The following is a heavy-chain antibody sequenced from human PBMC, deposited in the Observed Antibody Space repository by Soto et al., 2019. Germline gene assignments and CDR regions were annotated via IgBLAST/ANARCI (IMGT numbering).Heavy chain of an antibody. V-gene: IGHV3-23*01. Sequence: EVQLLESGGGLVQPGGSLRLSCAASGFTFSSYAMSWVRQAPGKGLEWVSGISGSGGSTYYADSVKGRFTISRDNSKNTVYLQMNSLRAEDTAVYYCAKDREDGYKYFDHWGQGTLVTVSS. J-gene: IGHJ4*02. CDR2: ISGSGGST. D-gene: IGHD2-21*01. CDR3: AKDREDGYKYFDH. CDR1: GFTFSSYA.